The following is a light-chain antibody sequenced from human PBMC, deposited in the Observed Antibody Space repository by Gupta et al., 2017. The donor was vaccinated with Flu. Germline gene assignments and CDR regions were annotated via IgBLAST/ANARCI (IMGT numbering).Light chain of an antibody. CDR2: GAS. CDR1: QSVSSSY. Sequence: EIVLTQSPGTLSLSPGERATLSCRASQSVSSSYLAWYQQKPGQAPRLLIYGASSSATGIPDRFSGSGSGTDFTLTIIRLEPEDFAVYYCHQDCSSPLTFGGGTKLEIK. V-gene: IGKV3-20*01. CDR3: HQDCSSPLT. J-gene: IGKJ4*01.